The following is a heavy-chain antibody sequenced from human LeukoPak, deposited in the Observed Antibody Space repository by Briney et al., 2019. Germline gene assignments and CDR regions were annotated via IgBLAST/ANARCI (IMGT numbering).Heavy chain of an antibody. V-gene: IGHV4-59*08. J-gene: IGHJ4*02. Sequence: SETLSLTCTVSGVSISSYYWSWIRQPPGKGLEWIGYIYYTGRTSYDPSLKSQVTMSVDTSGNQFSLKLSSVTAADTAVYYCGSHAEMVQVDYWGQGTLVTVSS. CDR1: GVSISSYY. CDR2: IYYTGRT. CDR3: GSHAEMVQVDY. D-gene: IGHD4/OR15-4a*01.